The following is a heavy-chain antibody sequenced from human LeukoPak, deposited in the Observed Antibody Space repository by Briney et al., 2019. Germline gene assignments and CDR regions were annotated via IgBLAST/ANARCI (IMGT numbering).Heavy chain of an antibody. D-gene: IGHD2-21*01. J-gene: IGHJ6*03. V-gene: IGHV3-53*01. Sequence: PGGSLRLSCAASGFTVSSNYMSWVRQAPGKGLEWVSVIYSGGSTYYADSAKGRFTISRDNSKNTLYLQMNSLRAEDTAVYYCARLSRGDDYYYYYMDVWGKGTTVTVSS. CDR2: IYSGGST. CDR3: ARLSRGDDYYYYYMDV. CDR1: GFTVSSNY.